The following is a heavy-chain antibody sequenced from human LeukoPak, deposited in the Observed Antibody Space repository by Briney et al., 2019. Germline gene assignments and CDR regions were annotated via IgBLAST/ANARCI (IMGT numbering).Heavy chain of an antibody. V-gene: IGHV3-21*01. CDR2: ISSSSSYI. Sequence: GGSLRLFCAASGFTFSSYSMNWVRQAPGKGLEWLSSISSSSSYIYYADSVKGRFTISRDNAKNSLYLQMNSLRAEDTAVYYCARGPLAAAGDYWGQGTLVTVSS. CDR1: GFTFSSYS. D-gene: IGHD6-13*01. CDR3: ARGPLAAAGDY. J-gene: IGHJ4*02.